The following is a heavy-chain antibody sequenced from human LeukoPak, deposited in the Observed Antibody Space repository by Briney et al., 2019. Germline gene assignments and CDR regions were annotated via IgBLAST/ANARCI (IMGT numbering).Heavy chain of an antibody. J-gene: IGHJ4*02. CDR3: AREGYDSSGYLNY. CDR2: ISSSSSYI. Sequence: GGSLRLSCAASGFTFSSYSMNWVRQAPGKGLEWVSSISSSSSYIYYADSVKGRFTISRDNAKNSLYLQMNSLRAEDTAVYYRAREGYDSSGYLNYWGQGTLVTVSS. V-gene: IGHV3-21*01. D-gene: IGHD3-22*01. CDR1: GFTFSSYS.